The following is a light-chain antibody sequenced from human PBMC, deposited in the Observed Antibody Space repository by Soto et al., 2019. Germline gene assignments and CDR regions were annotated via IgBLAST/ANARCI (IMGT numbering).Light chain of an antibody. CDR2: GNS. CDR1: SSNIGAGYD. CDR3: QSYDSSLSGSRV. Sequence: QSVLTQPPSVSGAPGQRVTSSCTGSSSNIGAGYDVHWYQQRPGTAPKLLIDGNSDRPSGVPDRFSGAQSGTSAYLAITGLQAEDEADYYCQSYDSSLSGSRVFGTGTKVTVL. V-gene: IGLV1-40*01. J-gene: IGLJ1*01.